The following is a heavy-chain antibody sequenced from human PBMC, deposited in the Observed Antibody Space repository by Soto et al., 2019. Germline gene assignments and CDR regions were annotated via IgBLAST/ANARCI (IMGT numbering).Heavy chain of an antibody. CDR1: GYTLTEFS. J-gene: IGHJ6*02. V-gene: IGHV1-24*01. CDR3: GALQNGYVSGCSDCYHALKV. CDR2: FDPEDGET. Sequence: ASVNVSFKVSGYTLTEFSMHWVRQAPGKWLELMGGFDPEDGETFYAQKFQGRVTMTEDTPTETAYMELSSLRSEDTAVYYCGALQNGYVSGCSDCYHALKVWGHATTVNVS. D-gene: IGHD2-21*02.